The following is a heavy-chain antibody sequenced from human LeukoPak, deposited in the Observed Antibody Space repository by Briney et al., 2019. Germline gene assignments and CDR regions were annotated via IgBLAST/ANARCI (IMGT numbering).Heavy chain of an antibody. CDR3: ARGKFTPNGDAFDI. D-gene: IGHD2-8*01. V-gene: IGHV4-38-2*02. CDR1: GYSISSDYY. CDR2: IYHSGST. Sequence: SETLSLTCTVSGYSISSDYYWAWIRQPPGKGLEWIGSIYHSGSTYYNPSLKSRVTLSVDTSKKQFSLKLSSVTAADTAVYYCARGKFTPNGDAFDIWGQGTMVTVSS. J-gene: IGHJ3*02.